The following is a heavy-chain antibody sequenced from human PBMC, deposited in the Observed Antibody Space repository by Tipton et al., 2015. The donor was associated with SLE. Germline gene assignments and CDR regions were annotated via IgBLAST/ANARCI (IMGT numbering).Heavy chain of an antibody. J-gene: IGHJ3*02. CDR3: ARGDYVERALDI. CDR2: IYDSGGS. V-gene: IGHV4-59*12. D-gene: IGHD4-17*01. CDR1: GGSFSGYY. Sequence: LRLSCAVYGGSFSGYYWSWIRQPPGRGLEWIGYIYDSGGSNYSPSLKSRVTMSIDTSKNQISLKVSSVTAADTAVYYCARGDYVERALDIWGQGTMVTVSS.